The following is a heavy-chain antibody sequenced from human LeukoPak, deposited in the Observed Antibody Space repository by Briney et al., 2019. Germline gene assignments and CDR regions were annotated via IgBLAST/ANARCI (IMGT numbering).Heavy chain of an antibody. CDR1: GGSFSGYY. CDR2: INHSGST. D-gene: IGHD5-24*01. V-gene: IGHV4-34*01. J-gene: IGHJ4*02. Sequence: SETLSLTCAVYGGSFSGYYWSWIRQPPGKGLEWIGEINHSGSTNYNPSLKSRVTISVDTSKNQFSLKLSSVTAADTAVYYCARAVGGYNFGYYFDYWGQGTLVTVSS. CDR3: ARAVGGYNFGYYFDY.